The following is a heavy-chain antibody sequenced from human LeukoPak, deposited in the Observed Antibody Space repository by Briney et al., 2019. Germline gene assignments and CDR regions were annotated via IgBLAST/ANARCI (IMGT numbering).Heavy chain of an antibody. CDR3: ARMYYYGSGSYTYGMDV. Sequence: ASVKVSCKASGYTFTSYDINWVRQATGQGLEWMGWMNPNSGNTGYAQKFQGRVTMTRNTSISTAYMELSSLRSEDTAVYYCARMYYYGSGSYTYGMDVWGQGTTVTVSS. J-gene: IGHJ6*02. CDR2: MNPNSGNT. D-gene: IGHD3-10*01. CDR1: GYTFTSYD. V-gene: IGHV1-8*01.